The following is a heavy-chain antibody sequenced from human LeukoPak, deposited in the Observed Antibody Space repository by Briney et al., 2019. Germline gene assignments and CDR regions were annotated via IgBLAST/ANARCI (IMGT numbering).Heavy chain of an antibody. D-gene: IGHD4-17*01. Sequence: GGSLRLSCAASGFTFSSYAISWVRQAPGHGLEWMGGIIPIFGTANYAQKFQGRVTITTDESTSTAYMELSSLRSEDTAVYYCASGLNDYGDYTFFDYWGQGTLVTVSS. V-gene: IGHV1-69*05. CDR3: ASGLNDYGDYTFFDY. J-gene: IGHJ4*02. CDR1: GFTFSSYA. CDR2: IIPIFGTA.